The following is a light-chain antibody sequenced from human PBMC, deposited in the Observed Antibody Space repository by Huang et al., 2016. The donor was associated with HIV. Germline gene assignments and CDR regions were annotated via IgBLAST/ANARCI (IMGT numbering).Light chain of an antibody. J-gene: IGKJ4*01. CDR2: DAS. V-gene: IGKV3-11*01. Sequence: GLTQSPATLSLSPGERATLSCRASQSIGRYLAWYQQRPGQAPRLLIYDASNRATGIAARFSASGSGTDFTLTISSLEPEDFAIYYCQQRYTWPLTFGGGTKVEIK. CDR3: QQRYTWPLT. CDR1: QSIGRY.